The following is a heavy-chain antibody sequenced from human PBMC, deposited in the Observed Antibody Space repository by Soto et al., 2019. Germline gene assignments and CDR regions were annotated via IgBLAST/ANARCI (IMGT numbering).Heavy chain of an antibody. V-gene: IGHV1-69*18. CDR3: AAYYYDSSGHYFHY. Sequence: QVQLVESGGGVVQPGRSLRLSCAASGFTFSSYAIRWVRQAPGQGLEWMGRIIPIFGTTNYAQKFQGRVTITADESTSTAYMELSSLRSEDTAVFYCAAYYYDSSGHYFHYWGQGTLVTVSS. J-gene: IGHJ4*02. CDR2: IIPIFGTT. D-gene: IGHD3-22*01. CDR1: GFTFSSYA.